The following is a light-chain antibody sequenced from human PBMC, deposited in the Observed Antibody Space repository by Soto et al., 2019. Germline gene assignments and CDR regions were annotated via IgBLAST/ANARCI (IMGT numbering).Light chain of an antibody. CDR1: QSISSNY. Sequence: EIVLTQSPGTLSVSPGERATLSCRASQSISSNYLAWYQQKPGQAPRILIYGASSRATGIPDRVSGSGSGTAFTLTSSRLEPEDSAIYYCQQYVSWTFGQGTKVEIK. J-gene: IGKJ1*01. V-gene: IGKV3-20*01. CDR3: QQYVSWT. CDR2: GAS.